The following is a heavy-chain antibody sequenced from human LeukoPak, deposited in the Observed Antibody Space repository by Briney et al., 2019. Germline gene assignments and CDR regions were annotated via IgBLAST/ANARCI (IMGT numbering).Heavy chain of an antibody. CDR3: ARDRYYYDSSGYIRGISFDY. CDR1: GYTFTSYY. Sequence: APVKVSCKASGYTFTSYYMHWVRQAPGQGLEWMGIINPSGGSTSYAQKFQGRVTMTRDTSTSTVYMELSSLRSEDTAVYYCARDRYYYDSSGYIRGISFDYWGQGTLVTVSS. J-gene: IGHJ4*02. V-gene: IGHV1-46*01. D-gene: IGHD3-22*01. CDR2: INPSGGST.